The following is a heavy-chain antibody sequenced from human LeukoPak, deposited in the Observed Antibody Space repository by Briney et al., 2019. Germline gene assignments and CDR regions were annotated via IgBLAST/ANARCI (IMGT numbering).Heavy chain of an antibody. J-gene: IGHJ6*02. CDR3: ARDQKVGATPYFGMDV. D-gene: IGHD1-26*01. Sequence: SVKVSCKASGGAFSSYAINWVRQAPGQGLEWMGRIIPMLGTVNYAQKFQGRVTITADKSTSTAYMELNSLRSEDTAIYYCARDQKVGATPYFGMDVWGQGTTVTVSS. CDR2: IIPMLGTV. V-gene: IGHV1-69*04. CDR1: GGAFSSYA.